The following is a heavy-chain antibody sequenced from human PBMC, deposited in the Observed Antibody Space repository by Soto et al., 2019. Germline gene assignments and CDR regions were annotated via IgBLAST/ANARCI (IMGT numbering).Heavy chain of an antibody. CDR3: ARYGITMVRGVISHYYYYGMDV. CDR1: GGTFSSYA. D-gene: IGHD3-10*01. Sequence: GASVKVSCKASGGTFSSYAISWVRQAPGQGLEWMGGIIPIFGTANYAQKFQGRVTITADESTSTAYMELSSLRSEDTAVYYCARYGITMVRGVISHYYYYGMDVWGQGTTVTVSS. V-gene: IGHV1-69*13. J-gene: IGHJ6*02. CDR2: IIPIFGTA.